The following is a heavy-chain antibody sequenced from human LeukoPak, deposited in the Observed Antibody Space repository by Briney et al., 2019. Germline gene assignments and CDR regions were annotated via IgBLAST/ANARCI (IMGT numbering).Heavy chain of an antibody. CDR3: ARVRLTAMARFDY. J-gene: IGHJ4*02. CDR1: GGTFSSYA. Sequence: SSVKVSCKASGGTFSSYAISWVRQAPGQGLEWMGRIIPIFGTTNYAQKFQGRVTITTDESTSTAYMALSSLRSEDTAVYYCARVRLTAMARFDYWGQGTLVTVSS. V-gene: IGHV1-69*05. CDR2: IIPIFGTT. D-gene: IGHD5-18*01.